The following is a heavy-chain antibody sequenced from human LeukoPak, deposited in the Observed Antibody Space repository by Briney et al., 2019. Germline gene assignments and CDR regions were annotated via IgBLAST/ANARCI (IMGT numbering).Heavy chain of an antibody. CDR3: ARHRAGPYDAFDI. D-gene: IGHD6-13*01. CDR1: GGSISSTSYY. V-gene: IGHV4-39*01. Sequence: PSETLSLTCTVSGGSISSTSYYWGCIRQPPGKGLEWIGSIYYSGNTYYNPSLKSRGIISIDTSKNQFSLKLSSVTAADTAVYYCARHRAGPYDAFDIWGQGTMVTVSS. CDR2: IYYSGNT. J-gene: IGHJ3*02.